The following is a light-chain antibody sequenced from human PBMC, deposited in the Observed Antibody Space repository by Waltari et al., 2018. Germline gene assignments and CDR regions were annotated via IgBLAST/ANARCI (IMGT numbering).Light chain of an antibody. CDR3: QQASNFPRT. V-gene: IGKV1-12*01. Sequence: DIQMTQSPSSVSASVGDRVTLTSRASQYVGRSLAWYQPEPGNTPKLLIYGPTVLPSGVPSRFSASGYGTDFTLTISSLQPEDFATYYCQQASNFPRTFGQGTRVEV. J-gene: IGKJ1*01. CDR1: QYVGRS. CDR2: GPT.